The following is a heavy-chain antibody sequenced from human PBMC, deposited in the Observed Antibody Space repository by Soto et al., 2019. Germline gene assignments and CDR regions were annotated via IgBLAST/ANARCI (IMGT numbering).Heavy chain of an antibody. V-gene: IGHV3-23*01. CDR1: GFTFSSYV. Sequence: EVQLLESGGGLVQPGGSLRLSCAASGFTFSSYVMSWVRQAPGKGLEWVSAISGSGGSTYYADSVKGRFTISRDNSKNTLYLQMNSLRAEDTAVYYCAKGRHYDILTGYYTPSYFDYWGQGTLVTVSS. D-gene: IGHD3-9*01. CDR2: ISGSGGST. J-gene: IGHJ4*02. CDR3: AKGRHYDILTGYYTPSYFDY.